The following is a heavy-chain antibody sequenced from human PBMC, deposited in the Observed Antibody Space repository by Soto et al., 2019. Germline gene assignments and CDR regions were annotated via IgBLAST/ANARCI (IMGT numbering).Heavy chain of an antibody. J-gene: IGHJ4*02. V-gene: IGHV3-23*01. CDR3: AKGSGYCLAGTCYRYFDY. Sequence: DVQLLESGAGLVQPGGSLRRSCAASGFTFSNYTMAWVRQAPGRGLEWGSIISTSGFTTFYADYVKGRFTISRDNSKDAVFLQMNSLRAEDTAVYYCAKGSGYCLAGTCYRYFDYWGQGNLVTVSS. CDR2: ISTSGFTT. D-gene: IGHD2-15*01. CDR1: GFTFSNYT.